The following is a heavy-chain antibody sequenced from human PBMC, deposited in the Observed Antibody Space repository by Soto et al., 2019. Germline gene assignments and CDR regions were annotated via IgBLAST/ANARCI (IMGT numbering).Heavy chain of an antibody. CDR2: IFSNDDK. V-gene: IGHV2-26*01. CDR1: GFSLSNGRMA. J-gene: IGHJ4*02. CDR3: ARTGYSIVGIYFDY. D-gene: IGHD6-13*01. Sequence: QVTLKESGPVLVKPTETLTLTCTVSGFSLSNGRMAVSWIRQPPGKALEWLAHIFSNDDKSYSTSLKTRLTISKDTSRSQVVLTMTNVDPVDTATYYCARTGYSIVGIYFDYWGQGTLVTVSS.